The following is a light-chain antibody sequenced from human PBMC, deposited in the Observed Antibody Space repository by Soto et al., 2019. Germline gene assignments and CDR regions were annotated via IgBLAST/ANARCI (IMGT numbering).Light chain of an antibody. J-gene: IGKJ4*01. CDR1: QSVLYNSNNKNY. CDR3: HQYYSIPLT. V-gene: IGKV4-1*01. CDR2: WAS. Sequence: DIVMTQSPDSLAVSLGERATINFKSSQSVLYNSNNKNYLAWYQQKPGQPPKLLIYWASNRESGVPGRFSGSGSGTDFTLTISSLQAEDVAVYYCHQYYSIPLTFGGGNKVEIK.